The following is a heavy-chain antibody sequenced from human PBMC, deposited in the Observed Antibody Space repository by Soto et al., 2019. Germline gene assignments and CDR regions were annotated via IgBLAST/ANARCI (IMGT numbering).Heavy chain of an antibody. CDR2: INHSGST. Sequence: SETLSLTCAVYGGSFSGYYWSWIRQPPGKGLEWIGEINHSGSTNYNPSLKSRVTISVDTSKNQFSLKLSSVTAADTAVYYCARGRRVAARGGLDYWGRGTLGTVS. J-gene: IGHJ4*02. D-gene: IGHD6-6*01. CDR3: ARGRRVAARGGLDY. V-gene: IGHV4-34*01. CDR1: GGSFSGYY.